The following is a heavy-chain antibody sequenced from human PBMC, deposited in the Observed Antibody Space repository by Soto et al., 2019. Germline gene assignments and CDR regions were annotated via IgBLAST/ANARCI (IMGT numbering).Heavy chain of an antibody. D-gene: IGHD4-4*01. CDR1: GYTFTSYA. J-gene: IGHJ3*02. V-gene: IGHV1-3*01. CDR3: ARMRTTVNAFDI. CDR2: INAGNGNT. Sequence: VQLVQSGAEVKKPGASVKVSCKASGYTFTSYAMHWVRQAPGQRLEWMGWINAGNGNTKYSQKFQGRVTITRDTSASTAYMELSSLRSEDTAVYYCARMRTTVNAFDIWGQGTMVTVSS.